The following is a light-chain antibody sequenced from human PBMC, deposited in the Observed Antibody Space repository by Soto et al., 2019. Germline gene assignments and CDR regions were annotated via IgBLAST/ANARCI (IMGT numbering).Light chain of an antibody. Sequence: EIVLTQSPGTLSLSPGERATLSCRASETVDSNSLAWYQQKPGQAPRLLIYAASRRATGIPDRFIGSGSGKAFSLIIHRLEPEDFAVSYCQQYGGSPSFSFGPGTRVDVK. CDR2: AAS. CDR1: ETVDSNS. J-gene: IGKJ3*01. V-gene: IGKV3-20*01. CDR3: QQYGGSPSFS.